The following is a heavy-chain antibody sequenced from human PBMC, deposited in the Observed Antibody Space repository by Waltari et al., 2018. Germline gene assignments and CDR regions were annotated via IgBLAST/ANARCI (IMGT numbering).Heavy chain of an antibody. CDR1: GGSISSYY. CDR3: ARDLFGATGAFDI. D-gene: IGHD3-3*01. Sequence: QVQLQESGPGLVKPSETLSLTCTVSGGSISSYYWSWIRQPPGKGLEWIRYIYYSGSTNYNPSLKSRVTISVDTSKNQFSLKLSSVTAADTAVYYCARDLFGATGAFDIWGQGTMVTVSS. V-gene: IGHV4-59*01. CDR2: IYYSGST. J-gene: IGHJ3*02.